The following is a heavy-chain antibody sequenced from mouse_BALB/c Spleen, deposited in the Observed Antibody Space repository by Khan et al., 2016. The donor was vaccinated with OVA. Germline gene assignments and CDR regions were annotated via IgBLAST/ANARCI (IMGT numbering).Heavy chain of an antibody. J-gene: IGHJ3*01. CDR2: INPVSDYT. CDR1: GYTFTSYT. CDR3: AKEGAYYRSDGWFAY. V-gene: IGHV1-4*01. Sequence: QVQLKESGAELTRPGASVKMSCKASGYTFTSYTMPWVKQRPGQGLEWIGYINPVSDYTNYNQNFKDKATLTADKSSSTAYMQLRSLTSEDSAVYYCAKEGAYYRSDGWFAYWGQGTLVTVST. D-gene: IGHD2-14*01.